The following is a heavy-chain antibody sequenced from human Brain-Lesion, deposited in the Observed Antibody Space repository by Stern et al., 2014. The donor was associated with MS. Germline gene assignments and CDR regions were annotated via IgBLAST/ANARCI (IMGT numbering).Heavy chain of an antibody. V-gene: IGHV4-59*01. CDR3: ARAYPYYDSSGYHYYFDY. J-gene: IGHJ4*02. Sequence: QVQLVQSGPGLVKPSETLSLTCTVSGGSISSYYWSWIRQPPGKGLAWIWYIYYTGRTNYTPSLTSRVTISVDTSKNQFSLKLSSVTAADTAVYYCARAYPYYDSSGYHYYFDYWGQGTLVTVSS. CDR2: IYYTGRT. CDR1: GGSISSYY. D-gene: IGHD3-22*01.